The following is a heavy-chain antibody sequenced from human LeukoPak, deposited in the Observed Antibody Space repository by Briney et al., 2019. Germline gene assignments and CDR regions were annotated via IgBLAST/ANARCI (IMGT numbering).Heavy chain of an antibody. D-gene: IGHD3-9*01. V-gene: IGHV3-30-3*01. CDR2: ISYDGSNK. J-gene: IGHJ4*02. Sequence: GGSLRLSGAASGFTFSSYAMHWVRQAPGKGLEWVAVISYDGSNKYYADSVKGRFTISRDNSKNTLYLQMNSLRAEDTAVYYCARDGAAYYDILTGYYPDDYWGQGTLVTVSS. CDR1: GFTFSSYA. CDR3: ARDGAAYYDILTGYYPDDY.